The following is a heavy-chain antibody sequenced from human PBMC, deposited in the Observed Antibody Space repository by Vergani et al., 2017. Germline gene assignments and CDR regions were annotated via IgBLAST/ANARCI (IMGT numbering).Heavy chain of an antibody. CDR3: VRVPLIRSGSGNYGINNYHGMDV. CDR1: GFISSSYW. CDR2: VNQDGSGK. Sequence: EGQLVESGGDWVQRGGSLRLSCAASGFISSSYWMSWVRQAPGKGLEWVANVNQDGSGKYYVDSVRGRFTISRDNAKNSIYLQMNSLRAEDTAVYFCVRVPLIRSGSGNYGINNYHGMDVWGQGTTVIVSS. D-gene: IGHD3-10*01. J-gene: IGHJ6*02. V-gene: IGHV3-7*01.